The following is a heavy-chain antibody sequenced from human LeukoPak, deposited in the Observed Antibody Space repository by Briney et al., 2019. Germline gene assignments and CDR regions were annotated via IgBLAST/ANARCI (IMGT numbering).Heavy chain of an antibody. CDR1: GYSFTTYW. V-gene: IGHV5-51*01. J-gene: IGHJ4*02. CDR2: IYPGDSDT. D-gene: IGHD1-26*01. CDR3: ARHGLGGSGSYSRY. Sequence: GESLKISCKGSGYSFTTYWIGWVRQMPGKGLEWMGTIYPGDSDTTYSPAFQGQVTISVDKSVNTAYLQWSSLKPSDTAVYYCARHGLGGSGSYSRYWGQGTLVTVSS.